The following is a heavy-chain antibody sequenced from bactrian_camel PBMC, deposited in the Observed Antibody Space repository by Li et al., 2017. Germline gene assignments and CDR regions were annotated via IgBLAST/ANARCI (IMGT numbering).Heavy chain of an antibody. CDR2: IYSGDGSA. V-gene: IGHV3S42*01. Sequence: VQLVESGGGSVPAGRSLRLSCAVSRYVYNSWCTGWFRQAPGKEREGVAAIYSGDGSAIYTDSAKGRFTISQDNASKTVVLQINSLKPNDTGTYYCAVRSGKCVWLLLGIDPVEFNTWGRGTQVTVS. CDR1: RYVYNSWC. J-gene: IGHJ6*01. D-gene: IGHD3*01. CDR3: AVRSGKCVWLLLGIDPVEFNT.